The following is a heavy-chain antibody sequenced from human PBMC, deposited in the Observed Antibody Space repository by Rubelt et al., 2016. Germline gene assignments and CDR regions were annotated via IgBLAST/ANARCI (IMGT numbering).Heavy chain of an antibody. CDR3: AGGFWSGRNYYYYGMDV. Sequence: GGSLRLSCSASGFIFSTYWMTWVRQAPGKGLEWVANIRQDGNEKYYVDSVKGRFTISRDNAQNSLYLQMNSLRAGDTAVYYCAGGFWSGRNYYYYGMDVWGQGTTVTVSS. V-gene: IGHV3-7*03. CDR1: GFIFSTYW. J-gene: IGHJ6*02. CDR2: IRQDGNEK. D-gene: IGHD3-3*01.